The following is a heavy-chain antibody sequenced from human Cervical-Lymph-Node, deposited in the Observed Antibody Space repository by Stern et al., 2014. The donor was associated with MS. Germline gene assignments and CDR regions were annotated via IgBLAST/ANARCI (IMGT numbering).Heavy chain of an antibody. CDR2: ITPSGGRT. V-gene: IGHV1-46*01. CDR1: GYTFTSDY. Sequence: VQLVESGAEVKKLGASVKVSCKASGYTFTSDYMHWVRRAPRQGPEWMGVITPSGGRTSYAQKFQGRVTMTRDTSTTTVHMELSSLRSEDTAVYYCARQNYYNGMDVWGQGTTVTVSS. J-gene: IGHJ6*02. CDR3: ARQNYYNGMDV.